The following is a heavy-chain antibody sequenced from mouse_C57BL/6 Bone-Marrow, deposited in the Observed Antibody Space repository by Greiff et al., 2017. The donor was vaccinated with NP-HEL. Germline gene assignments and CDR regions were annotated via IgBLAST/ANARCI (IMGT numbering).Heavy chain of an antibody. D-gene: IGHD1-1*01. Sequence: QVQLQLSGAELAKPGASVKLSCKASGYTFTSYWMHWVKQRPGQGLEWIGYINPSRGYPPSTQNFTSTSPLPSDKSSSTAYMQLSSLTYEDSAVYYCAKSPSYYYGSRPYAMDYWGQGTSVTVSS. CDR2: INPSRGYP. CDR3: AKSPSYYYGSRPYAMDY. J-gene: IGHJ4*01. V-gene: IGHV1-7*01. CDR1: GYTFTSYW.